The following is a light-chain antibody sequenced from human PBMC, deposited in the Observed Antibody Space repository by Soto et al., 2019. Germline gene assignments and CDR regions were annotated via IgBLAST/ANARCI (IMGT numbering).Light chain of an antibody. J-gene: IGLJ2*01. CDR1: SSNIGAGYE. CDR2: DNN. Sequence: QSVLTQPPSVSGAPGQRVTISCTGNSSNIGAGYEVHWYQQLPGTAPKLLIYDNNNRPSGVPDRFSGSRSGTSASLAITGLHAEDEAHYYCQSYDRSLSASVFGVWTKVTV. CDR3: QSYDRSLSASV. V-gene: IGLV1-40*01.